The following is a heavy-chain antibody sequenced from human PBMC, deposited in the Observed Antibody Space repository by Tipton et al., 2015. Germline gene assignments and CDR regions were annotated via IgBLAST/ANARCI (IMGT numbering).Heavy chain of an antibody. CDR1: DYSISTDYY. J-gene: IGHJ4*02. CDR3: ACHDYDLLTRDYQTVDY. V-gene: IGHV4-38-2*01. Sequence: LRLSCAVSDYSISTDYYWVWIRQPPGKGLEWIGAISHSGKTYYNPSLKSRVTISADTSRNQFSLRLSSVTAADTAVYYCACHDYDLLTRDYQTVDYWGQGTLVTVSS. D-gene: IGHD3-9*01. CDR2: ISHSGKT.